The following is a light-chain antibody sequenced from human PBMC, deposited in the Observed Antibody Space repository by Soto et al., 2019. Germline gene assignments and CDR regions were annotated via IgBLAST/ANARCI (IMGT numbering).Light chain of an antibody. J-gene: IGKJ4*01. CDR1: QSVGRNY. V-gene: IGKV3-20*01. CDR3: QQYASSPLT. CDR2: DAS. Sequence: EIVLTQSPGTLSVSPGERATLSCRASQSVGRNYLAWYQQKHGQAPRLLIYDASRRATGIPDRFSGSGSGTDVTLTISRLEPEDFAVYYCQQYASSPLTFGGGTKVETK.